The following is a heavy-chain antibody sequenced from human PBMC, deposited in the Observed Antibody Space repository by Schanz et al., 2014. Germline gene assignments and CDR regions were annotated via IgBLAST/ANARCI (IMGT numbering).Heavy chain of an antibody. CDR3: AREDCSATSCYFTY. CDR2: IGYDGSEK. CDR1: GLNFDYYG. D-gene: IGHD2-21*01. Sequence: QVQLVESGGGVVQPGRSLRLSCATSGLNFDYYGMNWVRQAPGKGLEWVANIGYDGSEKYYVDSVKGRFTISRDNSNNTVYLQMNTLRAEDTAVYYCAREDCSATSCYFTYWGQGTLVTVSS. J-gene: IGHJ4*02. V-gene: IGHV3-33*01.